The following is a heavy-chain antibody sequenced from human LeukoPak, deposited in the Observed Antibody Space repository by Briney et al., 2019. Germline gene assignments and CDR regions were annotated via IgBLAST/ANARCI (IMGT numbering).Heavy chain of an antibody. J-gene: IGHJ4*02. V-gene: IGHV3-23*01. CDR2: ISGSGGST. Sequence: GGSLRLSCAASGFTSSSYAMSWVRQAPGKGVEWVSAISGSGGSTYYADSVKGRFTISRDNSKNTLYLQMNSLRAEDTAVYYCAKVRGITMVRGVDYWGQGTLVTVSS. D-gene: IGHD3-10*01. CDR1: GFTSSSYA. CDR3: AKVRGITMVRGVDY.